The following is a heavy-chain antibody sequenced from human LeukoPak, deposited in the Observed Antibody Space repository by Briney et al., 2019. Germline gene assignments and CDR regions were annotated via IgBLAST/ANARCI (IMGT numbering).Heavy chain of an antibody. V-gene: IGHV3-30*02. CDR2: IRYDGTNK. J-gene: IGHJ4*02. CDR3: ARESYSSSWFDY. D-gene: IGHD6-13*01. CDR1: GFTFSTYG. Sequence: GGSLRLSCAASGFTFSTYGMHWIRQPPGKGLEWVAFIRYDGTNKYYADSVKGRFTISRDNAKNSLYLQMNSLRAEDTAVYYCARESYSSSWFDYWGQGTLVTVSS.